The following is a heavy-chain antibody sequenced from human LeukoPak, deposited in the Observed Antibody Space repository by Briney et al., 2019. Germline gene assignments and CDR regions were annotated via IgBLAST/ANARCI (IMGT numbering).Heavy chain of an antibody. CDR1: GYSISSGYY. V-gene: IGHV4-38-2*01. CDR2: IYYSGST. CDR3: ARVVGAWYSSSWAEDYYYYMDV. Sequence: SETLSLTCAVSGYSISSGYYWGWIRQPPGKGLEWIGYIYYSGSTNYNPSLKSRVTISVDTSKNQFSLKLSSVTAADTAVYYCARVVGAWYSSSWAEDYYYYMDVWGKGTTVTFSS. D-gene: IGHD6-13*01. J-gene: IGHJ6*03.